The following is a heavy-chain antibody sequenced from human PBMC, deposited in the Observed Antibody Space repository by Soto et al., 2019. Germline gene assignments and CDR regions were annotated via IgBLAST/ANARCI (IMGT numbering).Heavy chain of an antibody. CDR1: GYTFTSYG. J-gene: IGHJ6*02. CDR3: ARERWNYCSGGSCPIYYYGMDV. Sequence: QVQLVQSGAEVKKPGASVKVSCKASGYTFTSYGISWVRQAPGQGLEWMGWISAYNGNTNYAQKLQGRVTMTTDTSTSTACMELRSLRSDDTAVYYCARERWNYCSGGSCPIYYYGMDVWGQGTTVTVSS. CDR2: ISAYNGNT. V-gene: IGHV1-18*01. D-gene: IGHD2-15*01.